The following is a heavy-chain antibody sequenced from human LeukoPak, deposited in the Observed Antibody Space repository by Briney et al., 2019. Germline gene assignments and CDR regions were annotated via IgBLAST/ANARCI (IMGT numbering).Heavy chain of an antibody. CDR1: GFTFDDYG. Sequence: PGGSLRLSSAASGFTFDDYGMSWVRQAPGKGLEWVSGINWNGGSTGYADSVKGRFTISRDNAKNSLYLQMNSLRAEDTALYYCAREAQQLVRGGNIDYWGQGTLVTVSS. D-gene: IGHD6-13*01. V-gene: IGHV3-20*04. CDR2: INWNGGST. J-gene: IGHJ4*02. CDR3: AREAQQLVRGGNIDY.